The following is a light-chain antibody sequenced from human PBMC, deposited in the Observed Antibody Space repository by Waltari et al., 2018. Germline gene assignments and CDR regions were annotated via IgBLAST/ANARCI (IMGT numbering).Light chain of an antibody. V-gene: IGLV2-23*02. CDR3: CSFADSSASWV. CDR1: SSDVGTYEL. CDR2: DVN. Sequence: QSALTQPASVSGSPGQSITISCTGTSSDVGTYELVSWYQQHPGKAPKLMIHDVNKRPSGVSPRFSGSKSGNTASLTISGLQAEDEADYYCCSFADSSASWVFGGGTKLTVL. J-gene: IGLJ3*02.